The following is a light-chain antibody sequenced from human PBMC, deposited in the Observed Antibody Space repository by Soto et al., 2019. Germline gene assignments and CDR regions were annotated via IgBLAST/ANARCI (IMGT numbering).Light chain of an antibody. CDR3: QQYNNWPRAT. V-gene: IGKV3-15*01. J-gene: IGKJ4*01. CDR2: RTS. CDR1: QSISSN. Sequence: IVMTQSPATLSVSPGYSSTLSFSSSQSISSNLAWYQQKPGQAPRLLMFRTSSRATGFPARFSGSGPGTEFNLTISSLQSEDFGVYYCQQYNNWPRATFGGGTRWIS.